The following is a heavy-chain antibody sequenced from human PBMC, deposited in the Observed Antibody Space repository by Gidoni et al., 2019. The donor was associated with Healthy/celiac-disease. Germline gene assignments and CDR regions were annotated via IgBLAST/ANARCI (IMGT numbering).Heavy chain of an antibody. CDR1: GGSISSGSYY. J-gene: IGHJ4*02. CDR3: ARADWNYLLRR. V-gene: IGHV4-61*02. Sequence: QVQLQESGPGLVKPSQTLSLTCTVSGGSISSGSYYWSWIRQPAGKGLEWIGRIYTSGSTNYNPSLKSRVTISVDTSKNQFSLKLSSVTAADTAVYYCARADWNYLLRRWGQGTLVTVSS. CDR2: IYTSGST. D-gene: IGHD1-7*01.